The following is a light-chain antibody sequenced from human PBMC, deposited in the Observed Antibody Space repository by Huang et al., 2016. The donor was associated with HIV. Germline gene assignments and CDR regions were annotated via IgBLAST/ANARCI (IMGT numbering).Light chain of an antibody. CDR3: QQYNDWYT. Sequence: EIVLTQSPATLSVSPGERATLSCRASQSVSSNLAWFQQKPGQAPRLLIYGASTMATGIPARFSGTGSGTAFTLTISSLQSEDFAVYFCQQYNDWYTFGQGTKLEI. CDR2: GAS. CDR1: QSVSSN. J-gene: IGKJ2*01. V-gene: IGKV3-15*01.